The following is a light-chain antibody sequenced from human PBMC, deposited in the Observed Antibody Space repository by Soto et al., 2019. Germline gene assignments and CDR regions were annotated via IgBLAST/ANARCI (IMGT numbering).Light chain of an antibody. CDR2: KAF. Sequence: DIQMTQSPSTLSASVGDRVTITCRASQSISSWLAWYQQKPGKAPKLLIYKAFSLESGVPSRFSGSGSGTEFNLTISSLQPDDFATYYCQQYNSYSRTFGQGTKVEIK. CDR1: QSISSW. CDR3: QQYNSYSRT. V-gene: IGKV1-5*03. J-gene: IGKJ1*01.